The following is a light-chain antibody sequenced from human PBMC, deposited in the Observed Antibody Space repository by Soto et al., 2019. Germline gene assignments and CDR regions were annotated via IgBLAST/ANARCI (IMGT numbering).Light chain of an antibody. V-gene: IGKV1-12*01. J-gene: IGKJ4*01. CDR2: SAY. CDR1: QGISNW. Sequence: DIQMTQSPSSVSASVGDRVTITCRASQGISNWLAWYQQQPGKAPKLLISSAYTLQSGVPSRFSCGVSGTHFTLIISSRQPEDFATYYCQQTNTFLPLTFGGGTKVEIK. CDR3: QQTNTFLPLT.